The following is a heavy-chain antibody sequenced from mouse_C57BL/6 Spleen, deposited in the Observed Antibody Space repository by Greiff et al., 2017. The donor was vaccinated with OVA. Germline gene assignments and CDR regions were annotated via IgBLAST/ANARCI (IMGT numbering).Heavy chain of an antibody. V-gene: IGHV1-15*01. Sequence: QVQLQQSGAELVRPGASVTLSCKASGYTFTDYEMHWVQQTPVHGLEWIGAIDPETGGTAYNQKFKGKAILTADKSSSTAYIELRSLTSEDSAVYYCTRRDGYYYGSGGDYWGQGTTLTVSS. D-gene: IGHD1-1*01. CDR2: IDPETGGT. J-gene: IGHJ2*01. CDR1: GYTFTDYE. CDR3: TRRDGYYYGSGGDY.